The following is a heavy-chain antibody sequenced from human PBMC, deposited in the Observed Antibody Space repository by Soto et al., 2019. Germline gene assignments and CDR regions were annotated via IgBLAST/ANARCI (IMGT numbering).Heavy chain of an antibody. Sequence: ASVKVSCKASGYTFTGYAMHWVRQAPGQRLEWMGWINAGNGNTKYSQKFQGRVTITRDTSASTAYMELSSLRSEDTAVYYCARAVAVAADFDVWGQGTTVTVSS. D-gene: IGHD6-19*01. CDR2: INAGNGNT. V-gene: IGHV1-3*01. CDR3: ARAVAVAADFDV. CDR1: GYTFTGYA. J-gene: IGHJ6*02.